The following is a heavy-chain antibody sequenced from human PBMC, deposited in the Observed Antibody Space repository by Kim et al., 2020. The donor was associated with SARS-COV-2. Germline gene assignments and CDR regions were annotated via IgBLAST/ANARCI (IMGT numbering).Heavy chain of an antibody. D-gene: IGHD3-10*01. J-gene: IGHJ6*02. V-gene: IGHV3-30*04. Sequence: GGSLRLSCAASGFTFSSYAMHWVRQAPGKGLEWVAVISYDGSNKYYADSVKGRFTISRDNSKNTLYLQMNSLRAEDTAVYYCARVPVVRGYDHYGMDVWGQGTTVTVSS. CDR3: ARVPVVRGYDHYGMDV. CDR2: ISYDGSNK. CDR1: GFTFSSYA.